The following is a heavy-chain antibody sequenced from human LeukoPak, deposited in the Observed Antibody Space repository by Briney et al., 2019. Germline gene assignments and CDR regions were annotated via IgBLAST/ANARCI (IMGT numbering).Heavy chain of an antibody. J-gene: IGHJ6*02. Sequence: ASVKVSCKASGYTFTSYYMHWVRQAPGQSLDWMGQINGGLENTKYSQRFLGRVTITRDISANTAYMELSSLTSEDTAVYYCARAEVLLSCGHNKHCLDVWGQGTTVTASS. CDR3: ARAEVLLSCGHNKHCLDV. CDR1: GYTFTSYY. D-gene: IGHD3-10*01. CDR2: INGGLENT. V-gene: IGHV1-3*01.